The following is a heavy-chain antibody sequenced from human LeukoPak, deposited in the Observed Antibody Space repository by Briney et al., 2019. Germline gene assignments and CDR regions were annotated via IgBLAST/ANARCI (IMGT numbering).Heavy chain of an antibody. D-gene: IGHD2-2*01. CDR1: GYTFTSYY. V-gene: IGHV1-2*02. J-gene: IGHJ3*02. CDR2: INPNSGGT. CDR3: ARAWVYQLLPTDAFDI. Sequence: AASVKVSCKASGYTFTSYYMHWVRQAPGQGLEWMGWINPNSGGTNYALKFQGRVTMTRDTSISTAYMELSRLRSDDTAVYYCARAWVYQLLPTDAFDIWGQGTMVTVSS.